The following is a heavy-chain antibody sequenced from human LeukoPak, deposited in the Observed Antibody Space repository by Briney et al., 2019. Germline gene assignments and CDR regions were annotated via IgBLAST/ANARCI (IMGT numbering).Heavy chain of an antibody. J-gene: IGHJ3*02. CDR2: IYHSGST. D-gene: IGHD5-12*01. CDR3: ASGNTGYDRDSFDI. V-gene: IGHV4-30-2*01. CDR1: GVSISSGGYS. Sequence: SQTLSLTCAVSGVSISSGGYSWSWVRQPPGEGLEWVGHIYHSGSTYYNPSLQSRVTISLDRSKNQFSLKLSPMTAAYTAVYYCASGNTGYDRDSFDIWGQGTMVTVSS.